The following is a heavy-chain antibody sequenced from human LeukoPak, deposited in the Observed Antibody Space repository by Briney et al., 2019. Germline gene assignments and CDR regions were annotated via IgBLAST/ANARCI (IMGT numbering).Heavy chain of an antibody. CDR2: IYSGGST. Sequence: GGSLRLSCAASGFTVSSNYMSWVRQAPGKGLEWVSVIYSGGSTYYADSVKGRFTISRDSSKNTLYLQMNSLRAEDTAVYYCASRIAAAADYWGQGTLVTVSS. V-gene: IGHV3-66*01. J-gene: IGHJ4*02. D-gene: IGHD6-13*01. CDR1: GFTVSSNY. CDR3: ASRIAAAADY.